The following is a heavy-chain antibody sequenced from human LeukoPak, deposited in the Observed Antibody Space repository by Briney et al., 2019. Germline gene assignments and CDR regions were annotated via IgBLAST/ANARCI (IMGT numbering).Heavy chain of an antibody. CDR1: GFTFSSYS. V-gene: IGHV3-48*01. CDR2: ISSSSSTI. Sequence: GGSLRLSCAASGFTFSSYSMNWVRQAPGKGLEWVSYISSSSSTIYYADSVKGRFTISRDNAKNSLYLQMNSLRAEDTAVYYCAREQGYDFWSAHEAFDIWGQGTMVTVSS. CDR3: AREQGYDFWSAHEAFDI. J-gene: IGHJ3*02. D-gene: IGHD3-3*01.